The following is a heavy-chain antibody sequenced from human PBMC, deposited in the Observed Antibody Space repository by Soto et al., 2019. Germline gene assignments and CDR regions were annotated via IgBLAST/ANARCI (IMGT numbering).Heavy chain of an antibody. D-gene: IGHD3-3*01. Sequence: QVLLVQSGAEVKKPGASVKVSCKASGYTFNSYGVSWVRQAPGQGLEWMGWISAYNGNTKYSQNLQGRVTMTIDPTTSSAYLEVRSLRSDDTAIYYCARYFWSGQLPFYFDQWGQGTLVTVSS. CDR3: ARYFWSGQLPFYFDQ. CDR1: GYTFNSYG. CDR2: ISAYNGNT. J-gene: IGHJ4*02. V-gene: IGHV1-18*01.